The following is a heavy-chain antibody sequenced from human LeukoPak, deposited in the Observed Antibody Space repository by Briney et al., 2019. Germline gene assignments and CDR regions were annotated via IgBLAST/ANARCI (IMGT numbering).Heavy chain of an antibody. Sequence: GGSLRLSCAASGFTLTDYNMHWVRQAPGRGLEYVAFIQYDGTVEFYADSVKGRFTMSRDKSKNTLYLHVNSLRREDTAVYFCGRGAAVLVDQGGQGTLHSLS. CDR2: IQYDGTVE. CDR3: GRGAAVLVDQ. D-gene: IGHD6-13*01. CDR1: GFTLTDYN. J-gene: IGHJ1*01. V-gene: IGHV3-30*02.